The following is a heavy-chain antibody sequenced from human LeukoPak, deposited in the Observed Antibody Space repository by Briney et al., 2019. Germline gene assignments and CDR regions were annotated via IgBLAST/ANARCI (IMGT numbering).Heavy chain of an antibody. J-gene: IGHJ3*02. Sequence: SETLSPTCTVSGGSISSGSYYWGWIRQPAGQGLEWIVRIYTSGSTNYNPSLKSRVTISVDTSKNQFSLKLTSVTAADTAVYYCAKEVVSYCSSTSCYSDAFDIWGQGTMVTVSS. CDR1: GGSISSGSYY. CDR2: IYTSGST. V-gene: IGHV4-61*02. CDR3: AKEVVSYCSSTSCYSDAFDI. D-gene: IGHD2-2*02.